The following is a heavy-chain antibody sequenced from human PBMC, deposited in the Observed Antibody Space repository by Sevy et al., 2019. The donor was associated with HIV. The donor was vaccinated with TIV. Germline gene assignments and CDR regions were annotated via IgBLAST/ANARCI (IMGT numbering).Heavy chain of an antibody. J-gene: IGHJ3*02. V-gene: IGHV4-38-2*02. D-gene: IGHD3-9*01. CDR3: ANFGRLLIINGDAFDI. CDR1: GYSISSGYL. Sequence: SETLSLTCTVSGYSISSGYLWGWIRQPPGKGLEWIGSVDHTGNTYYNPSLKSRVTTSVDTSKNQFSLRLSSVTAADTAVYYCANFGRLLIINGDAFDIWGQGTMVTVSS. CDR2: VDHTGNT.